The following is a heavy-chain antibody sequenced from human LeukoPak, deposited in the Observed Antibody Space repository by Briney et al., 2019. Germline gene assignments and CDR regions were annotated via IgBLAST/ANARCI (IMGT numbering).Heavy chain of an antibody. CDR3: ARNNGMDV. CDR2: VNRDGSET. J-gene: IGHJ6*02. CDR1: GFTFSSYS. V-gene: IGHV3-7*03. Sequence: GESLRLACAASGFTFSSYSMNWVRQAPGRGPEWVANVNRDGSETYYLDSVKGRFTISKDNAKNSLYLQMNSLRAEDTALYHCARNNGMDVWGQGTTVIVSS.